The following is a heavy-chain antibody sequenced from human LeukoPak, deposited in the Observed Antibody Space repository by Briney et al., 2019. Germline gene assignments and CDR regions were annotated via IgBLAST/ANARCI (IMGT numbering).Heavy chain of an antibody. CDR1: GFTFSSYS. D-gene: IGHD2-2*01. V-gene: IGHV3-21*04. CDR3: ARTVVVVVGASDYFDY. CDR2: ISSSSSYI. J-gene: IGHJ4*02. Sequence: GGSLRLSCAASGFTFSSYSMNWVRQAPGKGLEWVSSISSSSSYIYYADSVKGRFTISRDNAKNSLYLQMNSLRVEDTAMYFCARTVVVVVGASDYFDYWGQGTLVTVSS.